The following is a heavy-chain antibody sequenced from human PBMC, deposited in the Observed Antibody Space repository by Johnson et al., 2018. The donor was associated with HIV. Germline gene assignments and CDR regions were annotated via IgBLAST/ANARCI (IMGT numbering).Heavy chain of an antibody. D-gene: IGHD4-11*01. CDR3: AKDTYSHRLTVTESGFDI. J-gene: IGHJ3*02. V-gene: IGHV3-9*01. CDR2: ISWNSGSI. Sequence: VQLVESGGGLVQPDRSLRLSCAASGFTFDDYAMHWVRQAPGKGLEWVSGISWNSGSIAYADSVKGRFTISRDNAKNSLYVQMNSLRAEDTAVYYCAKDTYSHRLTVTESGFDIWGQGTMVTVSS. CDR1: GFTFDDYA.